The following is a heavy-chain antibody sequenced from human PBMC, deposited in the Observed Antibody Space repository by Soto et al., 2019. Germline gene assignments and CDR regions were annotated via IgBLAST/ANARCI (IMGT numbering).Heavy chain of an antibody. CDR2: ISWNSGSI. Sequence: GGSLRLSCAASGFTFDDYAMHWVRQAPGKGLEWVSGISWNSGSIGYADSVKGRFTTSRDNAKNSLYLQMNSLRAEDTALYYCAKGGYAPNYYYYYYMDVRGKGTTVTVSS. J-gene: IGHJ6*03. V-gene: IGHV3-9*01. D-gene: IGHD2-15*01. CDR1: GFTFDDYA. CDR3: AKGGYAPNYYYYYYMDV.